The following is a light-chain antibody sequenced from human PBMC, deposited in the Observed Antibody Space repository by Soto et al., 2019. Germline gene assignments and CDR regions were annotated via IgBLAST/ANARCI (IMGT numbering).Light chain of an antibody. CDR1: QSVSNNY. CDR3: QQYQSLT. Sequence: EIVLTQSPGTLSLSPGERATVTCRASQSVSNNYLAWYQQKPGQAPRLLIYGASSRVTGIPDRFSGSGSGTDFTLTITRLEPEDFAVYYCQQYQSLTFGGGTKVDIK. V-gene: IGKV3-20*01. J-gene: IGKJ4*01. CDR2: GAS.